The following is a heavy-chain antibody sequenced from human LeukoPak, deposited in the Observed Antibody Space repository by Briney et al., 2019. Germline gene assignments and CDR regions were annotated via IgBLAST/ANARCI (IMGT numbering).Heavy chain of an antibody. CDR3: ARGRLGSSSSSYYYYYMDV. D-gene: IGHD6-6*01. CDR1: GYTFTIYG. J-gene: IGHJ6*03. V-gene: IGHV1-18*01. Sequence: ASVTLSFKSSGYTFTIYGISWGRQAPGPGLEWMGWISAYNGNTNYAQKLQGRVTMTTDASTSTAYMELRSLRSDDTAVYYCARGRLGSSSSSYYYYYMDVWGKGTTVTVSS. CDR2: ISAYNGNT.